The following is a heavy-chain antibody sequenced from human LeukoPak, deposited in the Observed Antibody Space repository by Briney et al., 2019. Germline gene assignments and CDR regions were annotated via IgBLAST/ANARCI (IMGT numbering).Heavy chain of an antibody. CDR1: GGSISSYS. Sequence: SETLSLTCTVSGGSISSYSWSWIRQPPGKGLEWIGYIYYSGSTNYNPSLKSRVTISVDTSKSQFSLKLSSVSAADTAVYYCARDTGNWFDPWGQGTLVTVSS. J-gene: IGHJ5*02. CDR2: IYYSGST. CDR3: ARDTGNWFDP. V-gene: IGHV4-59*01. D-gene: IGHD2-8*02.